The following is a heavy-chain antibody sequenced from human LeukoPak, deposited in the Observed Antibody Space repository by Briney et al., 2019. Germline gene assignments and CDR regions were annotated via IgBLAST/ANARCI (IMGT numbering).Heavy chain of an antibody. J-gene: IGHJ3*01. D-gene: IGHD2-15*01. V-gene: IGHV3-21*04. CDR3: AKDSVSQNGIFDPFDV. CDR1: GFTFSSYS. Sequence: PGGSLRLSCAASGFTFSSYSMNWVRQAPGKGLEWVSSISSSSSYIYYADSVRGRFIVSRDNSKNTLFLQMNRLRAEDAAVYYCAKDSVSQNGIFDPFDVWGLGTLVTVSS. CDR2: ISSSSSYI.